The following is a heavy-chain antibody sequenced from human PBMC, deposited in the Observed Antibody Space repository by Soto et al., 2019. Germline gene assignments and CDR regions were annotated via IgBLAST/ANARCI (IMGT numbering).Heavy chain of an antibody. J-gene: IGHJ4*02. CDR2: LYTGPDT. V-gene: IGHV3-53*01. CDR1: GFTVSSSY. CDR3: ASSRYTGTYSGRFLDY. Sequence: PGGSLRLSCAASGFTVSSSYLTWVRQAPGKGLEWVAILYTGPDTVYADYVKGRFTISRDSSNNTLYLQMHSLRAEETAMYFCASSRYTGTYSGRFLDYWGQGSLVTVSS. D-gene: IGHD1-26*01.